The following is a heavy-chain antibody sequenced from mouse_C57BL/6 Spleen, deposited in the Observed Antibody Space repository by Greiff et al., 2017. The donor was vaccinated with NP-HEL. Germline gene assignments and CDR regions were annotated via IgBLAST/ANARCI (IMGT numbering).Heavy chain of an antibody. Sequence: EVKLQESGPELVKPGASVKIPCKASGYTFTDYNMDWVKQSHGKSLEWIGDINPNNGGTIYNQKFKGKATLTVDKSSSTAYMELRSLTSEDTAVYYCARGDSSGSWFAYWGQGTLVTVSA. J-gene: IGHJ3*01. D-gene: IGHD3-2*02. CDR2: INPNNGGT. CDR3: ARGDSSGSWFAY. CDR1: GYTFTDYN. V-gene: IGHV1-18*01.